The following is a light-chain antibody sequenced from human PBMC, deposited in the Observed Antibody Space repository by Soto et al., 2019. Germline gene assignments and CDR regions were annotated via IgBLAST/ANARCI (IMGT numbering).Light chain of an antibody. CDR2: AAS. V-gene: IGKV1-8*01. CDR1: QGISSY. CDR3: QQYYSYPLT. Sequence: AILMTHSPSSLSASTGDRVTITCRASQGISSYLAWYQQKPGKAPKLLIYAASTLQSGVPSRFSGSGSGTDYTLTISCLQSEDFATYYCQQYYSYPLTFGGGNKVEIX. J-gene: IGKJ4*01.